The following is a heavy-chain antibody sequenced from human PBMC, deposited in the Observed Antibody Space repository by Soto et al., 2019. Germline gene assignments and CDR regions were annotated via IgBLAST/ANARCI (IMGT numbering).Heavy chain of an antibody. CDR1: GGSFSGYY. Sequence: QVQLQQWGAGLLKPSETLSLTCAVYGGSFSGYYWSWIRQPPGKGLEWIGEINHSGTTNYHPSLKSRVTTSVDTSNNQFSLKLGSVAAADAAVYYWARVDDYWGQGTLVTVSS. D-gene: IGHD2-15*01. V-gene: IGHV4-34*01. CDR3: ARVDDY. CDR2: INHSGTT. J-gene: IGHJ4*02.